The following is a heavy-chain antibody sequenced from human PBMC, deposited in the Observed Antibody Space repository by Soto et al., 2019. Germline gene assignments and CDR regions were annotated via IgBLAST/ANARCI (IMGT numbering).Heavy chain of an antibody. CDR2: ISAYNGNT. V-gene: IGHV1-18*01. CDR1: GYTFTSYG. Sequence: ASVKVSCKASGYTFTSYGISWVRQAPGQGLEWMGWISAYNGNTNYAQKLQGRVTMTTDTSTSTVYMELSGLRSDDTAVYYCSRVDPGETSPFDHWGQGTLVTVSS. D-gene: IGHD3-10*01. CDR3: SRVDPGETSPFDH. J-gene: IGHJ4*02.